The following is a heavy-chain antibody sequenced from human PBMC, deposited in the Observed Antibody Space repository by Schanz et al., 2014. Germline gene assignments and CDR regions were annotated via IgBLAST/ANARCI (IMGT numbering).Heavy chain of an antibody. CDR2: IQLDGSEI. V-gene: IGHV3-30*02. D-gene: IGHD6-13*01. J-gene: IGHJ6*02. Sequence: QVLLVESGGGVVQPGGSLRVSCAASGFNFHYYGMHWVRQAPGKGPVWVAFIQLDGSEIYYTDSVKGRFTVSRDNSRNILSLDTTSMTPDYTLVYYSGRSTPQQVAPQDYHYGMDLWGQGTTVSVSS. CDR3: GRSTPQQVAPQDYHYGMDL. CDR1: GFNFHYYG.